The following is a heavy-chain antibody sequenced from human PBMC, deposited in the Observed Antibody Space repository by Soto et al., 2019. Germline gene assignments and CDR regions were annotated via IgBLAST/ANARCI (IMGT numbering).Heavy chain of an antibody. Sequence: SCAASGFTFSSYAMSWVRQAPGKGLEWVSAISGSGGSTYYADSVKGRFTISRDNSKNTLYLQMNSLRAEDTAVYYCAKVAAYCSSTSCYLDYWGQGTLVTVSS. V-gene: IGHV3-23*01. CDR1: GFTFSSYA. CDR3: AKVAAYCSSTSCYLDY. D-gene: IGHD2-2*01. CDR2: ISGSGGST. J-gene: IGHJ4*02.